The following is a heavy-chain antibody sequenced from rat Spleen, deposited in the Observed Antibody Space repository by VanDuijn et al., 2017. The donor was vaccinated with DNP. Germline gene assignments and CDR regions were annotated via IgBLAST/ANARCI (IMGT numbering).Heavy chain of an antibody. Sequence: EVQLVESGGGLVQPGRSLKLSCAASGFTFSRFPMAWVRQAPTEGLEWVATISYDGNRPYYRDSVKGRFTTSRDNTKNTLYLQMDSLRSEDTATYYCARRNWEEAMDAWGQGTSVTVSS. CDR1: GFTFSRFP. D-gene: IGHD5-1*01. V-gene: IGHV5-29*01. CDR2: ISYDGNRP. CDR3: ARRNWEEAMDA. J-gene: IGHJ4*01.